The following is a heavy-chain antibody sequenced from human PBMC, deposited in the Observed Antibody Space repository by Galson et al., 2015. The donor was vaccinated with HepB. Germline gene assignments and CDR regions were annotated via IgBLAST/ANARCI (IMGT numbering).Heavy chain of an antibody. CDR2: INPRDSST. J-gene: IGHJ4*02. CDR3: AREGLTLKHFDY. Sequence: SVKVSCKAAGPTFTRNYIHWVRQAPGQGLEWMGLINPRDSSTDYAQKFQGRVTVTRDTSTSTIYMELSSLTSEDTAVYYCAREGLTLKHFDYWGQGTLVTVSS. V-gene: IGHV1-46*01. CDR1: GPTFTRNY. D-gene: IGHD4/OR15-4a*01.